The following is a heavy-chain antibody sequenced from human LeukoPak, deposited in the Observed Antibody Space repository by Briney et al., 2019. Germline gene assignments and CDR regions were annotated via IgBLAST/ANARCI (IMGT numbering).Heavy chain of an antibody. CDR1: GGSIRSYY. CDR3: ARGIAARPFDY. J-gene: IGHJ4*02. D-gene: IGHD6-6*01. CDR2: IYYSGST. V-gene: IGHV4-59*01. Sequence: SETLSLTXTVSGGSIRSYYWSWIRQPPGKGLEWIGYIYYSGSTNYNPSLKSRVTISVDTSKNQFSLKLSSVTAADTAVYYCARGIAARPFDYWGQGTLVTVSS.